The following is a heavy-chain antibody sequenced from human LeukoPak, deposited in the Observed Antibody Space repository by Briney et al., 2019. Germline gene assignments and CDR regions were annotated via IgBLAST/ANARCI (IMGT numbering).Heavy chain of an antibody. Sequence: GGSLRLSCAASGFPFNIYWMTWVRQAPGKGLEWVANINKDGSERYYLDSVEGRFTISRDNARNSLFLQTNSLRVEDTAVYYCTKGGHVDDWGQGIQVTVTS. V-gene: IGHV3-7*01. CDR1: GFPFNIYW. D-gene: IGHD2-8*01. J-gene: IGHJ4*02. CDR3: TKGGHVDD. CDR2: INKDGSER.